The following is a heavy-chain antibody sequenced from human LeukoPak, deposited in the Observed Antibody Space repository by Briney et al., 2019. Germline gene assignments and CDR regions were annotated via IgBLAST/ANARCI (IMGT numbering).Heavy chain of an antibody. V-gene: IGHV4-39*07. CDR3: ARNRAWVVRGVITDHPHYYYYMDV. D-gene: IGHD3-10*01. Sequence: SETLSLTCTVSGGSISIDNYYWAWIRQPPGKGLEWIGTFYYRASVFKSGSIYYNPSLKSRVIISVDTSKNQFSLKLSSVTAADTAVYYCARNRAWVVRGVITDHPHYYYYMDVWGKGTTVTVSS. J-gene: IGHJ6*03. CDR2: FYYRASVFKSGSI. CDR1: GGSISIDNYY.